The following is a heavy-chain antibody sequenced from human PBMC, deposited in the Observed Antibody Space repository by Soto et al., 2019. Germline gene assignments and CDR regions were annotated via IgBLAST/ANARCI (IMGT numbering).Heavy chain of an antibody. J-gene: IGHJ6*03. V-gene: IGHV4-39*01. CDR3: ARKRGDYGDYYYYMDV. CDR1: GGSISSSSYY. D-gene: IGHD4-17*01. Sequence: SETLSLTCTVSGGSISSSSYYWGWICQPPGKGLEWIGSIYYSGSTYYNPSLKSRVTISVDTSKNQFSLKLSSVTAADTAVYYCARKRGDYGDYYYYMDVWGKGTTVTVS. CDR2: IYYSGST.